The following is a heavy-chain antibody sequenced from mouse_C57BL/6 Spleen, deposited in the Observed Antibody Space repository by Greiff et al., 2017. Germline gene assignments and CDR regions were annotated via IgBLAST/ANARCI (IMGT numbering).Heavy chain of an antibody. Sequence: VQLQQPGAELVMPGASVKLSCKASGYTFTSYWMHWVKQRPGQGLEWIGRIDPSDSHTNYNQKFKGKSTLTVDKSSSTAYMQLSSLTSEDSAVYYCARSYYGSGYWFAYWGQGTLVTVSA. J-gene: IGHJ3*01. V-gene: IGHV1-69*01. D-gene: IGHD1-1*01. CDR2: IDPSDSHT. CDR1: GYTFTSYW. CDR3: ARSYYGSGYWFAY.